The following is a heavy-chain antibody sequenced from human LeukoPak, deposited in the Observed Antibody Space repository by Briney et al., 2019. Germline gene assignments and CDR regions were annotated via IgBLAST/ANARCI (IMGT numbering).Heavy chain of an antibody. V-gene: IGHV4-59*01. CDR1: GGSISSYY. D-gene: IGHD3-3*01. CDR3: AGGTGYDFWSGYTPYFDY. Sequence: SETLSLTRTVSGGSISSYYWSWIRQPPGKGLEWIGYIYYSGSTNYNPSLKSRVTISVDTSKNQFSLKLSSVTAADTAVYYCAGGTGYDFWSGYTPYFDYWGQGTLVTVSS. J-gene: IGHJ4*02. CDR2: IYYSGST.